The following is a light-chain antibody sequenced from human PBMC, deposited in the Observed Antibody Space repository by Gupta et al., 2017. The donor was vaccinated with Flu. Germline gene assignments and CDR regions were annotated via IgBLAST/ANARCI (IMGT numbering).Light chain of an antibody. CDR2: DDS. J-gene: IGLJ3*02. V-gene: IGLV3-21*02. CDR1: NIATKT. CDR3: QVWDSSSDRGV. Sequence: GLTARITCGGNNIATKTVHGYQQKPGQAPVLVVNDDSDRPSGIPERFSGSNSGNTATLTISRVEAGDEADYYCQVWDSSSDRGVFGGGTKLTVL.